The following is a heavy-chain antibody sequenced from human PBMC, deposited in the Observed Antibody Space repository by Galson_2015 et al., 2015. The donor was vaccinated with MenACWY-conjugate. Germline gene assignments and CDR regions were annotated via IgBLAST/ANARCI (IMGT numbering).Heavy chain of an antibody. J-gene: IGHJ5*02. D-gene: IGHD2-2*01. CDR3: ARDLGYCSSTSCYRTNWFDP. V-gene: IGHV3-7*03. CDR2: IKQDGSEK. CDR1: GFTFSSYW. Sequence: SLRLSCAASGFTFSSYWMSWVRQAPGKGLEWVANIKQDGSEKYYVDSVKGRFTISRDNAKNSLYLQMNSLRAEDTAVYYCARDLGYCSSTSCYRTNWFDPWGQGTLVTVSS.